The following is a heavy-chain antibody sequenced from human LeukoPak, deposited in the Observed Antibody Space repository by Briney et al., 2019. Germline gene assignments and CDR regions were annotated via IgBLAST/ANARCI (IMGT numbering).Heavy chain of an antibody. V-gene: IGHV4-31*03. J-gene: IGHJ4*02. CDR2: IYYSGST. CDR3: ARRRGNTSGFQGYYFDY. D-gene: IGHD6-19*01. Sequence: SETLSLTCTVSGGSVSSGDYYWSWIRQLPGKGLEWIGYIYYSGSTYYNPSLKSRLSISVDTSKNQFSLRLNSVTAADTAVYYCARRRGNTSGFQGYYFDYWGQGTLVTVSS. CDR1: GGSVSSGDYY.